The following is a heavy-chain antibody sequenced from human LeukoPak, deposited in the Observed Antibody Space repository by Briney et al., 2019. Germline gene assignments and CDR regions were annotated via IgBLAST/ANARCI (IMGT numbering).Heavy chain of an antibody. J-gene: IGHJ5*02. D-gene: IGHD6-13*01. CDR1: GGSISSSSYY. Sequence: SETLSLTCTVSGGSISSSSYYWGWIRQPPGKGLEWIGSIYYSGSTYYNPSLKSRVTISVDTSKDQFSLKLSSVTAADTAVYYCARESRGSWTIYDLWGQGTLVTVSS. V-gene: IGHV4-39*02. CDR2: IYYSGST. CDR3: ARESRGSWTIYDL.